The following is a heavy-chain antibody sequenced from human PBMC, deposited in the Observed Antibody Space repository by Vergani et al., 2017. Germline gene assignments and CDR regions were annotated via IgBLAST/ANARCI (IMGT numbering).Heavy chain of an antibody. CDR1: GFTFSSYD. J-gene: IGHJ6*02. Sequence: EVQLVESGGGLVQPGGSLRLSCAASGFTFSSYDMHWVRQATGKGLEWVSAIGTAGDTYYPGSVKGRFTISRENAKNSLYLQMNSLRAGDTAVYYCARAPPGYCSSTSCYHYGMDVWGQGTTVTVSS. CDR3: ARAPPGYCSSTSCYHYGMDV. CDR2: IGTAGDT. D-gene: IGHD2-2*01. V-gene: IGHV3-13*01.